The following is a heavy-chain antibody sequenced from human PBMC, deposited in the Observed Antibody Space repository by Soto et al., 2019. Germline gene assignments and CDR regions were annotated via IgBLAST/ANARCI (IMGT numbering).Heavy chain of an antibody. CDR3: ARDRLRITGTNDY. J-gene: IGHJ4*02. CDR2: ISINGDTT. Sequence: PGGSLRLSCAASGFVFISYAIHWVRQAPGKGLEYVSAISINGDTTYYANSVKGRFTISRDDSKNTVYLQMGSLRVEDMAVYYCARDRLRITGTNDYWGQGTLVTVSS. V-gene: IGHV3-64*01. CDR1: GFVFISYA. D-gene: IGHD1-7*01.